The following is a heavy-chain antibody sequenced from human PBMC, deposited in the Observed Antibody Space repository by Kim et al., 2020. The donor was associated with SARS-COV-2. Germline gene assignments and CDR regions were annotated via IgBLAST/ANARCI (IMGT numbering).Heavy chain of an antibody. Sequence: SETLSLTCAVYGGSFSGYYWSWIRQPPGKGLEWIGEINHSGSTNYNPSLKSRVTISVDTSKNQFSLKLSSVTAADTAVYYCARAVYDYVWGSYRYSGGWFDPWGQGTLVTVSS. CDR1: GGSFSGYY. V-gene: IGHV4-34*01. J-gene: IGHJ5*02. D-gene: IGHD3-16*02. CDR2: INHSGST. CDR3: ARAVYDYVWGSYRYSGGWFDP.